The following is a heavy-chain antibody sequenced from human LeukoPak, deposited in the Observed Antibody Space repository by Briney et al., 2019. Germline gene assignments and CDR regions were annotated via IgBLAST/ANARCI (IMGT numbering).Heavy chain of an antibody. J-gene: IGHJ3*02. CDR2: IDSAGDT. V-gene: IGHV3-13*01. D-gene: IGHD6-25*01. CDR3: ARVLTVRSGGYDAFDI. Sequence: GGSLRLSCAASGFTFSNYDMHWVRQATGKGLEWASAIDSAGDTYYPGSVKGRFTISRENGKNSLYLQMNSLRAGDTAVYYCARVLTVRSGGYDAFDIWGQGTMVTVSS. CDR1: GFTFSNYD.